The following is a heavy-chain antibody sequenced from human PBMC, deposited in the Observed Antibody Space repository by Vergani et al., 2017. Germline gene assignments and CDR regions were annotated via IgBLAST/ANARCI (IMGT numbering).Heavy chain of an antibody. Sequence: EVQLVESGGGLVQPGGSLRLSCSASGFTFSSYAMHWVRQAPGKGLEYVSAISSNGGSTYYADSVKGRFTISRDNSKNTLYLQMSSLRAEDTAVYYCAREGSGSYSAFDIWGQGTMVTVSS. CDR3: AREGSGSYSAFDI. CDR1: GFTFSSYA. V-gene: IGHV3-64D*06. CDR2: ISSNGGST. J-gene: IGHJ3*02. D-gene: IGHD1-26*01.